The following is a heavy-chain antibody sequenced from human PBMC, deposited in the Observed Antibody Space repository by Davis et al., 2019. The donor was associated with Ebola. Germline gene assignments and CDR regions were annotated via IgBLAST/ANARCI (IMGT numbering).Heavy chain of an antibody. CDR1: GYTFSSYS. CDR2: INPYTGQT. D-gene: IGHD1-26*01. V-gene: IGHV1-18*01. Sequence: ASVKVSCKASGYTFSSYSVGWVRQAPGQGLEWVVWINPYTGQTNYAPKLQGRVTMTTDTFTSTAYMELRRLKSDDTAVHYCARVPIYSGSYFSFDVWGQGTRVAVSS. CDR3: ARVPIYSGSYFSFDV. J-gene: IGHJ4*02.